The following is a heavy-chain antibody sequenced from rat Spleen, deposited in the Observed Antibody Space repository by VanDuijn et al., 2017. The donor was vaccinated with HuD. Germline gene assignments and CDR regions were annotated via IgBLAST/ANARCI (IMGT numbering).Heavy chain of an antibody. CDR2: INYDGSST. D-gene: IGHD1-8*01. J-gene: IGHJ2*01. V-gene: IGHV5-29*01. CDR3: ARQDSSYEYYFDY. Sequence: EVQLVESDGDLVQPGRSLKVSCAASGFTFSDYYMAWVRQAPTKGLEWVATINYDGSSTYYRDSVKGRFTVSRDNAKSTLYLQMDSLRSEDTATYYCARQDSSYEYYFDYWGQGVMVTVSS. CDR1: GFTFSDYY.